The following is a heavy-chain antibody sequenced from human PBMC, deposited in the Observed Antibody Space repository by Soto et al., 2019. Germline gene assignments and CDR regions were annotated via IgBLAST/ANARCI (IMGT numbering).Heavy chain of an antibody. Sequence: QVQLVESGGGVVQPGRSLRLSCAASGFTFSSYAMHWVRQAPGKGLEWVAVISYDGSNKYYADSVKGGFTISRDNSNNTLYLQMNSLRAEDTAVYYCARDPVAYCGGDCRTFDYWGQGTLVTVSA. V-gene: IGHV3-30-3*01. D-gene: IGHD2-21*02. CDR2: ISYDGSNK. CDR3: ARDPVAYCGGDCRTFDY. CDR1: GFTFSSYA. J-gene: IGHJ4*02.